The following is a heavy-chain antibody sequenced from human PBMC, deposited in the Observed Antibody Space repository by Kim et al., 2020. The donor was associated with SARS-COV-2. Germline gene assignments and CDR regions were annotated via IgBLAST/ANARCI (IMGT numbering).Heavy chain of an antibody. J-gene: IGHJ4*02. CDR3: AKDPYYGLLPGDDTPSGPQGDFDS. CDR1: GFYFSTNA. D-gene: IGHD3-9*01. Sequence: GGSLRLSCAASGFYFSTNAMNWVRQAPGKGLEWVSCISGGGDNRYYADSVKGRFTISRDNSKNTLYLQMNNLRAEDTARYYGAKDPYYGLLPGDDTPSGPQGDFDSWGQGTLVTVAS. CDR2: ISGGGDNR. V-gene: IGHV3-23*01.